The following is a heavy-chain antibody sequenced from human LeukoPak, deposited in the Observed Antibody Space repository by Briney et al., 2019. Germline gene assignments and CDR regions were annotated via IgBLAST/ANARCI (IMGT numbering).Heavy chain of an antibody. Sequence: SETLSLTCTVSGGSISSYYWSWIRQPAGKGLEWIGRIYTSGSTNYNPSLKSRVTMSVDTSKNQFSLKLSSVTAADTAVYYCAREVSYGYRAPYYFDYWGQGTLVTVSP. D-gene: IGHD5-18*01. CDR3: AREVSYGYRAPYYFDY. J-gene: IGHJ4*02. CDR1: GGSISSYY. CDR2: IYTSGST. V-gene: IGHV4-4*07.